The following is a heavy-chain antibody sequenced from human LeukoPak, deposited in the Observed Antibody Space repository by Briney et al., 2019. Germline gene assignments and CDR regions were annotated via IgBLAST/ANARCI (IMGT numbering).Heavy chain of an antibody. CDR3: ARTTTVTYFDY. J-gene: IGHJ4*02. V-gene: IGHV3-23*01. CDR1: GFTFSSYA. Sequence: GGSLRLSCAASGFTFSSYAMSWVRQAPGKGLEWVSTISGSGYSTYYADSVKGRFTISRDNAKNSLYLQMNSLRAEDTAVYYCARTTTVTYFDYWGQGTLVTVSS. CDR2: ISGSGYST. D-gene: IGHD4-17*01.